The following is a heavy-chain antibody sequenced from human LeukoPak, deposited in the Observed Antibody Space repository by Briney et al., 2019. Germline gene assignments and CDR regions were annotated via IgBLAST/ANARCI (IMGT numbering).Heavy chain of an antibody. J-gene: IGHJ4*02. D-gene: IGHD6-19*01. V-gene: IGHV4-59*01. Sequence: SETLSLTCTVSGGSISSYYWSWIRQPPGKGLEWIGCIYYSGSSNYNPSLKSRVTISVDTSKNQFSLKLSSVTAADTAVYYCAREKFRSSDWYEEGYYFDYWGQGTLVTVSS. CDR1: GGSISSYY. CDR3: AREKFRSSDWYEEGYYFDY. CDR2: IYYSGSS.